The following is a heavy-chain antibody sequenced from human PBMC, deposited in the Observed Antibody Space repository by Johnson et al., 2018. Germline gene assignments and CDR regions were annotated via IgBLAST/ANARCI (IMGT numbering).Heavy chain of an antibody. D-gene: IGHD2-21*02. CDR3: ARFTGGDWVGTFDV. CDR2: IWYDGSKE. Sequence: QVQLVESGGGVVQPGRSLRLSCVASGFTFSRHGMHWIRQAPGKGLEWVAVIWYDGSKEYYVESVKGRFTISRDNSKNTLHLQMNSLRAEDTAIYSCARFTGGDWVGTFDVWGQGTMVTVSS. CDR1: GFTFSRHG. J-gene: IGHJ3*01. V-gene: IGHV3-33*03.